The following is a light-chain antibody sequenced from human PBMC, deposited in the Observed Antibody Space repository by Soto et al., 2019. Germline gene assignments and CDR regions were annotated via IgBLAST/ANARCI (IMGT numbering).Light chain of an antibody. V-gene: IGKV3-11*01. Sequence: EVVLTQSPATLSLSPGERATLSCRASQNVRAFLDWYQQKPGQAPRLLIYAASNRATGIPDRFSGSGSGTDFTLTISSLEPEDFAVYYCQQYNSWPLTFGGGTKVDIK. CDR2: AAS. CDR1: QNVRAF. CDR3: QQYNSWPLT. J-gene: IGKJ4*01.